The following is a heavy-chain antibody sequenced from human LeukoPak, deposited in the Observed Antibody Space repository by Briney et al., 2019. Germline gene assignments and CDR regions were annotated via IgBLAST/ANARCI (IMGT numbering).Heavy chain of an antibody. Sequence: SETLSLTCTVSGGSISSSSYYWSWIRQPPGKGLEWIGEINHSGSTNYNPSLKSRVTISVDTSKNQFSLQLNSVTPEDTAVYYCARGRTRSSKGYSGYDYDYWGQGTLVTVSS. CDR1: GGSISSSSYY. V-gene: IGHV4-39*07. CDR3: ARGRTRSSKGYSGYDYDY. CDR2: INHSGST. J-gene: IGHJ4*02. D-gene: IGHD5-12*01.